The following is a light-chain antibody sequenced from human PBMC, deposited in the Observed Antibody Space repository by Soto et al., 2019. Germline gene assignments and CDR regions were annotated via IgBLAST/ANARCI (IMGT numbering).Light chain of an antibody. V-gene: IGLV2-23*01. CDR2: EGS. CDR1: SSDVGSYNL. CDR3: CSYAGSSIFV. Sequence: QSALTQPASVSGSPGQSITISCTGTSSDVGSYNLVSWYQQHPGKAPKLMIYEGSKRPSGVSNRFSGSKSGNTASLTISGLQHEVEPDSHCCSYAGSSIFVFGTGTKVTVL. J-gene: IGLJ1*01.